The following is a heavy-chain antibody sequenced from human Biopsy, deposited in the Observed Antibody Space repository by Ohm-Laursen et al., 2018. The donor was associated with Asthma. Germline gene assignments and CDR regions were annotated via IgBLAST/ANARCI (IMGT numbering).Heavy chain of an antibody. D-gene: IGHD2-21*02. J-gene: IGHJ6*02. Sequence: SLSLSCAASGFRLPIYGMHWVRQGPGKGPEWVALISYDGRETGYVDSVKGRFTISRDNFRNTVHLQMSSLRSEDSAVYYCTRDRFYNSVTSESFYYGVDVWGQGTTVTVSS. CDR3: TRDRFYNSVTSESFYYGVDV. CDR1: GFRLPIYG. CDR2: ISYDGRET. V-gene: IGHV3-30*03.